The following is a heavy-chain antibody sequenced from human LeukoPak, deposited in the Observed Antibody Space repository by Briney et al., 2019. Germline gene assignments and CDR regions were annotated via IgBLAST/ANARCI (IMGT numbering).Heavy chain of an antibody. CDR2: IKQDGSEK. J-gene: IGHJ4*02. V-gene: IGHV3-7*01. CDR1: GFPFSTYW. CDR3: ATNSGGYCSTTNCYTGRFDY. Sequence: GGSLRLSCAASGFPFSTYWMSWVRQALGKGLEWVANIKQDGSEKYYVDSVKGRFTISRDNAKNSLYLQMNSLRAEDTAVCYCATNSGGYCSTTNCYTGRFDYWGQGTLVTVSS. D-gene: IGHD2-2*02.